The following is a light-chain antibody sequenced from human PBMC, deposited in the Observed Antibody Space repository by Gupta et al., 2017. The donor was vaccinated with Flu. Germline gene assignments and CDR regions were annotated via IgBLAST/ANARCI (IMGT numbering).Light chain of an antibody. CDR1: QTVNNN. J-gene: IGKJ1*01. CDR2: GAS. CDR3: QQYDGWPPWT. Sequence: VMTQSPATLSVSPGERVTLFCRTSQTVNNNLAWYQQKPGQAPRLLIYGASTRATGISARFSGSGSWTDFSLTISSLQSEDSAVYYCQQYDGWPPWTFGQGTKVEIK. V-gene: IGKV3-15*01.